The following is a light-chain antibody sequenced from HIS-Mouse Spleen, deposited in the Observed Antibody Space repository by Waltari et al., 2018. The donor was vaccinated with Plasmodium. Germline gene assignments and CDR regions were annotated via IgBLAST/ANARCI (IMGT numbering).Light chain of an antibody. CDR3: AAWDDSLSGRV. J-gene: IGLJ3*02. Sequence: QSVLTQPPSASGTPGQRFTISCSGSSSNSGSTYVYSYTQPPGPAPKLLIYRNNQRPSGVPDRFSGSKSGTSASLAISGLRSEDEADYYCAAWDDSLSGRVFGGGTKLTVL. CDR1: SSNSGSTY. V-gene: IGLV1-47*01. CDR2: RNN.